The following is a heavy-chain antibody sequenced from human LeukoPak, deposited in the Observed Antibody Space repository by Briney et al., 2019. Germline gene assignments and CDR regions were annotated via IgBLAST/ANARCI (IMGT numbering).Heavy chain of an antibody. D-gene: IGHD3-10*01. Sequence: ASVKVSCKVSGYTLTELSMHWVRQAPGKGLEWMGGFDPEDGETIYAQKFQGRVTMTEDTSTDTAYMELSSLRSEDTAVYYCATFKAQVGELYFRSASRNWFDPWGQGTLVTVSS. CDR3: ATFKAQVGELYFRSASRNWFDP. J-gene: IGHJ5*02. CDR2: FDPEDGET. V-gene: IGHV1-24*01. CDR1: GYTLTELS.